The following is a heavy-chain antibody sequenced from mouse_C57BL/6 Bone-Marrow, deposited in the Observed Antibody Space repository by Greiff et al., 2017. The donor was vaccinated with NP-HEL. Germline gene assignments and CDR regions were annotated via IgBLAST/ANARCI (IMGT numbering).Heavy chain of an antibody. CDR2: INPNNGGT. D-gene: IGHD1-1*01. V-gene: IGHV1-22*01. CDR3: ARGAYYYGSSYAYYYAMDY. Sequence: VQLQQSGPELVKPGASVKMSCKASGYTFTDYNMHWVKQSHGKSLEWIGYINPNNGGTSSNQKFKGKATLTVNKSSSTAYMELRSLTSEDSAVYYCARGAYYYGSSYAYYYAMDYWGQGTSVTVSS. J-gene: IGHJ4*01. CDR1: GYTFTDYN.